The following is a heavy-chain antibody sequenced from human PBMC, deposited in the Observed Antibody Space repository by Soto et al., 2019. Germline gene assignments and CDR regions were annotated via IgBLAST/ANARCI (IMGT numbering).Heavy chain of an antibody. CDR2: ISAYNGNT. V-gene: IGHV1-18*04. D-gene: IGHD4-17*01. J-gene: IGHJ4*02. CDR3: ARGGSFYGDYHTFDY. CDR1: GYTFTSYG. Sequence: ASVKVSCKASGYTFTSYGISWVRQAPGQGLEWMGWISAYNGNTNYAQKLQGRVTMTTDTSTSTAYMELRSLRSDDTAVYHCARGGSFYGDYHTFDYWGQGTLVAVYS.